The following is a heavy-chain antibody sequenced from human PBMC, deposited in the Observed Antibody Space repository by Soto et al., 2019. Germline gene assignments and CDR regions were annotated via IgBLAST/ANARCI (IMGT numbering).Heavy chain of an antibody. CDR1: GGTFSSYA. CDR3: ARADYCSGGSCLDYYYYYGLDV. V-gene: IGHV1-69*01. Sequence: QVQLVQSGAEVKKPGSSVKVSCKASGGTFSSYAISWVRQAPGQGLEWMGGIIPIFDTANYAQKFQGRVTITAVESTSAAYMELSSLRSEDTAVYYCARADYCSGGSCLDYYYYYGLDVWGQGTTVTVSS. J-gene: IGHJ6*02. CDR2: IIPIFDTA. D-gene: IGHD2-15*01.